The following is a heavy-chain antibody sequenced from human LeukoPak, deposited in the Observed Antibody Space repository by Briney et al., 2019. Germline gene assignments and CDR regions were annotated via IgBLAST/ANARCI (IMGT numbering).Heavy chain of an antibody. Sequence: ASVKVSCKASGYTFTGYYMHCVRQAPGQGLEWMGWINPNSGGTNYAQKFQGRVTMTRDTSISTAYMELSRLRSDDTAVYYCARDWSSSWYTYYYYYMDVWGKGTTVTVSS. J-gene: IGHJ6*03. CDR1: GYTFTGYY. V-gene: IGHV1-2*02. CDR3: ARDWSSSWYTYYYYYMDV. CDR2: INPNSGGT. D-gene: IGHD6-13*01.